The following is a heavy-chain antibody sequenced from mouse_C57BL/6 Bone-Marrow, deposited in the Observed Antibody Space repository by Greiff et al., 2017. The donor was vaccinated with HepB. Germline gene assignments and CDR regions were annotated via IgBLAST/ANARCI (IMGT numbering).Heavy chain of an antibody. J-gene: IGHJ1*03. V-gene: IGHV1-50*01. CDR2: IDPSDSYT. CDR1: GYSFTRYW. CDR3: AREGCAYWYFDV. Sequence: VQLQQPGAELVKPGASVKLSCKASGYSFTRYWMQWVKQRPGQGLEWIGEIDPSDSYTNYNQKFKGKATLTVDTSSSTAYMQLISLTSEDSAVYERAREGCAYWYFDVWGTGTTVTVSS.